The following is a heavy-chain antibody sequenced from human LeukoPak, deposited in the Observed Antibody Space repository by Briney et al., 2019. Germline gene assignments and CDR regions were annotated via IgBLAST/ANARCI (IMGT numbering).Heavy chain of an antibody. CDR2: IHYSGST. D-gene: IGHD3-3*01. CDR3: AREGAIFGVGFMDV. CDR1: GASISSYY. Sequence: SETLSLTCTVSGASISSYYWSWIRQPPGKGLEWIGYIHYSGSTNYNPSLKGRVSMSVDTSKKQFSLKLSSVTAADTAVYYCAREGAIFGVGFMDVWGKGTTVTVSS. V-gene: IGHV4-59*12. J-gene: IGHJ6*03.